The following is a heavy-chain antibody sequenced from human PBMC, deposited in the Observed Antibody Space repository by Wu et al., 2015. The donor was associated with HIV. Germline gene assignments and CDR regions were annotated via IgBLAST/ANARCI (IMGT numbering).Heavy chain of an antibody. J-gene: IGHJ4*02. V-gene: IGHV1-2*02. CDR3: ARVPYSGYDWGYFDY. CDR1: GYTFTGYY. Sequence: QVQLVQSGAEVKKPGASVKVSCKASGYTFTGYYMHWVRQAPGQGLEWMGWINPNSGGTNYAQKFQGRVTMTRDTSISTAYMELSRLRSDDTAVYYCARVPYSGYDWGYFDYWGQGTLVTVSS. D-gene: IGHD5-12*01. CDR2: INPNSGGT.